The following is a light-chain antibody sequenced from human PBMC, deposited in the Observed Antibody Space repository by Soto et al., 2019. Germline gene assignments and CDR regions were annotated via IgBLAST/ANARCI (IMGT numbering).Light chain of an antibody. CDR3: QQYGSSPRT. V-gene: IGKV3-20*01. CDR2: GAS. CDR1: QSVSSN. J-gene: IGKJ1*01. Sequence: TLSVSPGERATLSCRASQSVSSNLAWYQQKPGQAPRLLIYGASSRATGIPVRFSGSGSGTEFTLTISSLEPEDFAVYYCQQYGSSPRTFGQGTKVDI.